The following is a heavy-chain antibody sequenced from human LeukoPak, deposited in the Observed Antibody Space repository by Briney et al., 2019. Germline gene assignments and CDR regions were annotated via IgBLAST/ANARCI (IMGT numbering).Heavy chain of an antibody. Sequence: SVKVSCKASGGTFSSYAISWVRQAPGQGLEWMGGIIPIFGTANYAQKFQGRVTITADESTSTAYMELSSLRSEDTAVYYCARGLWATVTKHWFDPWGQGTLVTVSS. CDR1: GGTFSSYA. CDR2: IIPIFGTA. J-gene: IGHJ5*02. V-gene: IGHV1-69*13. D-gene: IGHD4-17*01. CDR3: ARGLWATVTKHWFDP.